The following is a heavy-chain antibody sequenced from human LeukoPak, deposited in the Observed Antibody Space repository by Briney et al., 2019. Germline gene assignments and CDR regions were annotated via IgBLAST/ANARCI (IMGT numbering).Heavy chain of an antibody. Sequence: KPSETLSLTCTVSGGSISSSSYYWGWIRQPPGKGLEWIGSIYYSGSIYYNPSFKSRVTISVDTSKNQFSLKLNSVTAADTAVYCCARQTWGGTYHPYYFDSWGQGTLVTVSS. J-gene: IGHJ4*02. D-gene: IGHD1-26*01. CDR1: GGSISSSSYY. CDR3: ARQTWGGTYHPYYFDS. V-gene: IGHV4-39*01. CDR2: IYYSGSI.